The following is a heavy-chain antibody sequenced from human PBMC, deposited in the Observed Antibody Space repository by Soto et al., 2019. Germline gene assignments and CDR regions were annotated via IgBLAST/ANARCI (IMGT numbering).Heavy chain of an antibody. CDR2: IYYSGST. V-gene: IGHV4-31*03. D-gene: IGHD3-10*01. Sequence: QVQLQESGPGLVKPSQTLSLTCTVSGGSISSGGYYRSWIRQHPGKGLEWIGYIYYSGSTYYNPSLKTRVTTPVDTSKNQFSLKLSSVTAADTAVYYCARGPRGYYGSGSYDYWGQGTLVAVSS. J-gene: IGHJ4*02. CDR3: ARGPRGYYGSGSYDY. CDR1: GGSISSGGYY.